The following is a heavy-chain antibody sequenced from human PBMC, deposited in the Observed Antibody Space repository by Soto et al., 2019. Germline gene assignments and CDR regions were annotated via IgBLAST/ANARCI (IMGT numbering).Heavy chain of an antibody. Sequence: TQSLTYAGSDGSIRSGGYSWSWQRQPPGKAQEWIVYMYHSGGSHYNASLKSRVAISVDRSKNQFSLSLSSVTAADTAVYYCARGVKFDGWGNYGLDVWGQGTTVTVS. J-gene: IGHJ6*02. CDR3: ARGVKFDGWGNYGLDV. D-gene: IGHD3-10*01. CDR2: MYHSGGS. CDR1: DGSIRSGGYS. V-gene: IGHV4-30-2*01.